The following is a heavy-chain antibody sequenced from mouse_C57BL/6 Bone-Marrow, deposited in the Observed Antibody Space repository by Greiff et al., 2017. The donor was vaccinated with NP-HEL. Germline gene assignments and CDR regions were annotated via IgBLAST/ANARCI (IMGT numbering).Heavy chain of an antibody. V-gene: IGHV1-19*01. Sequence: EVQLQQSGPVLVKPGASVKMSCKASGYTFTDYYMNWVKQSHGKSLEWIGVINPYNGGTSYNQKFKGKATLTVDKSSSTAYMELNSLTSEDSAVYYCAKGETAQATYEFAYWGQGTLVTVSA. CDR2: INPYNGGT. D-gene: IGHD3-2*02. CDR3: AKGETAQATYEFAY. CDR1: GYTFTDYY. J-gene: IGHJ3*01.